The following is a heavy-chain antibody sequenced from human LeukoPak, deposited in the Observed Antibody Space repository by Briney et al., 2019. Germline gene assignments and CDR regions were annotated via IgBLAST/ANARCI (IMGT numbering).Heavy chain of an antibody. CDR1: GGSISSYY. CDR3: ARDGPQGGTNWFDP. V-gene: IGHV4-59*01. Sequence: SETLSLTCTVSGGSISSYYWSWIRQPPGKGLEWIGYIYYSGSTNYNPSLKSRVTISVDTSKNQFSLKLSSVTAADTAVYYCARDGPQGGTNWFDPWGQGTLVTVSS. J-gene: IGHJ5*02. CDR2: IYYSGST. D-gene: IGHD1-7*01.